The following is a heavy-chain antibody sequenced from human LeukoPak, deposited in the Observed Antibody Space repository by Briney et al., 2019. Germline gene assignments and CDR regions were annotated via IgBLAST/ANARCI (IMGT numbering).Heavy chain of an antibody. D-gene: IGHD2/OR15-2a*01. Sequence: GGSLRLSCAASGFTFSNSAMNWVRQAPGKGLEWASAISGSGGSTYYANSVKGRFTISRDNSRNTLYLQMNSLRAEDTAVYYCAKGQVFQCDYWGQGTLVTVSS. CDR1: GFTFSNSA. J-gene: IGHJ4*02. CDR3: AKGQVFQCDY. V-gene: IGHV3-23*01. CDR2: ISGSGGST.